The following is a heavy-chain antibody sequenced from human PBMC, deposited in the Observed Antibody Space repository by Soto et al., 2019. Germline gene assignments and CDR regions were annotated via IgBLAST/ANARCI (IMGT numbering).Heavy chain of an antibody. V-gene: IGHV4-39*01. Sequence: PSETLSLTCTVSGGSISSTSYYWGWIRQPPGKGLEWIGSIYYSGSTYYNPSLKSRVTISVDTSKNQFSLKLSSVTAADTTVYYCARLSDLWESFDYWGQGTLVTVSS. CDR2: IYYSGST. CDR1: GGSISSTSYY. D-gene: IGHD3-16*01. CDR3: ARLSDLWESFDY. J-gene: IGHJ4*02.